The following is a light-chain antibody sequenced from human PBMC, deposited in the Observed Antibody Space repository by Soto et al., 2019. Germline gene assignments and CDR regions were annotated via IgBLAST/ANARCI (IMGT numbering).Light chain of an antibody. CDR1: SSDVGGYNY. CDR3: NSYTSSTTLV. J-gene: IGLJ3*02. Sequence: QSVLTQPASVSGSPGQSITISCTGTSSDVGGYNYVSWYQQHPGKAPKLIIYDVSNRPSGVSNRFSGSKSGNTASLAISGLQAEDEAEYYCNSYTSSTTLVFGGGTKVTVL. CDR2: DVS. V-gene: IGLV2-14*03.